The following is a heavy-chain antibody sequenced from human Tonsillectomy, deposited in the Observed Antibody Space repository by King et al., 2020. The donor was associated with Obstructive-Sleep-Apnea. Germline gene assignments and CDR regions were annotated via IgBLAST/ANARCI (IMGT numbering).Heavy chain of an antibody. D-gene: IGHD6-13*01. CDR1: GYSISSGYY. CDR2: IYHSGST. J-gene: IGHJ5*02. CDR3: ARDGIAGANWFDP. Sequence: PLQESGPRLVKPSETLSLTCTVSGYSISSGYYWGWIRQPPGKGLEWIGSIYHSGSTYYNPSLKSRVTISVDTSKNQFSLKLSSVTAADTAVYYCARDGIAGANWFDPWGQGTVVTVSS. V-gene: IGHV4-38-2*02.